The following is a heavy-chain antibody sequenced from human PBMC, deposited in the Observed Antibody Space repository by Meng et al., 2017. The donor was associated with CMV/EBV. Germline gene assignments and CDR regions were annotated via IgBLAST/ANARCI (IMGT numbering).Heavy chain of an antibody. D-gene: IGHD3-3*01. J-gene: IGHJ6*02. CDR1: GGSFSGYY. Sequence: SETLSLTCAVYGGSFSGYYWSWIRQPPGKGLEWIGEINHSGSTNYNPSLKSRVTISVDTSKNQFSLKLSSVTAADTAVYYCARDTRTIFGVVNNYYYYYGMDVWGQGTTVTVSS. CDR3: ARDTRTIFGVVNNYYYYYGMDV. CDR2: INHSGST. V-gene: IGHV4-34*01.